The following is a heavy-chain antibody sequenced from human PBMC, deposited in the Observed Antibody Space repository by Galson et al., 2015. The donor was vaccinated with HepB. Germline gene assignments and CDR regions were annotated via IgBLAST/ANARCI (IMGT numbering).Heavy chain of an antibody. CDR3: ATSQAVVEGVHLYYDY. J-gene: IGHJ4*02. CDR1: GYNFTTYW. Sequence: QSGAEVKKPGESLRISCRGSGYNFTTYWITWVRQMPGKGLEWMGKIDPSDSYTNYSPSFQGHVTISADKSITTAYLQWSSLKASDTAMYYCATSQAVVEGVHLYYDYWGQGTQVTVSS. V-gene: IGHV5-10-1*01. CDR2: IDPSDSYT. D-gene: IGHD2-15*01.